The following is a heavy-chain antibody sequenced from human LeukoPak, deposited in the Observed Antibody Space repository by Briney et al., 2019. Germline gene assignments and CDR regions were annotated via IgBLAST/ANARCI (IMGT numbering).Heavy chain of an antibody. V-gene: IGHV4-39*01. D-gene: IGHD3-3*01. J-gene: IGHJ4*02. Sequence: SETLSLTCTVSGGSISSSSYYWGWIRQPPGKGLEWIGSIYYSGSTYYNPSLKSRVTISVDTSKNQFSLKLSSVTAADTAVYYCARGLPYYDFWSGYFPVGYWGQGTLVTVSS. CDR3: ARGLPYYDFWSGYFPVGY. CDR2: IYYSGST. CDR1: GGSISSSSYY.